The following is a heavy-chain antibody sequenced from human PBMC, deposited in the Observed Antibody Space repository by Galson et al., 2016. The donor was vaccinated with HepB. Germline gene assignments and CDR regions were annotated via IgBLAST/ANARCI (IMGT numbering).Heavy chain of an antibody. J-gene: IGHJ4*02. D-gene: IGHD1-14*01. CDR1: GFTFSSHF. V-gene: IGHV3-74*01. CDR2: VRRDDSNT. CDR3: ARDNRGLGDF. Sequence: SLRLSCAASGFTFSSHFMDWVRQSPGKGLVWVSRVRRDDSNTDYADSVKGLFTISRDNAKNILYLQMNSLTVYDTAMYYCARDNRGLGDFWGRGTQVTVSS.